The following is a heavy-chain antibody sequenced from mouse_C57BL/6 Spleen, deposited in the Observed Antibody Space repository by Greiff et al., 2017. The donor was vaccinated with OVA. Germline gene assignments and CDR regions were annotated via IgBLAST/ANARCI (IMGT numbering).Heavy chain of an antibody. D-gene: IGHD4-1*01. CDR2: IYPGDGDT. J-gene: IGHJ2*01. CDR1: GYAFSSSW. CDR3: AREKAGTDD. V-gene: IGHV1-82*01. Sequence: VQLQQSGPELVKPGASVKISCKASGYAFSSSWMNWVKQRPGKGLEWIGRIYPGDGDTNYNGKFKGKATLTADKSSSTAYMQLSSLTSEDSAVYFCAREKAGTDDWGQGTTLTVSS.